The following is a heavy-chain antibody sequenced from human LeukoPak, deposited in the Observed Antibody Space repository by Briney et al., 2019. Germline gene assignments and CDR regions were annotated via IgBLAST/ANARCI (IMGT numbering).Heavy chain of an antibody. CDR1: GGSISSSSYY. V-gene: IGHV4-39*07. Sequence: SETLSLTCTVSGGSISSSSYYWGWIRQPPGKGLEWIGNIYYTGSTYYNPSLKSRVTISVDTSKNQFSLKLSSVTAADTAVYYCARGVGYGDYVRVGLSWGQGTLVTVSS. D-gene: IGHD4-17*01. CDR3: ARGVGYGDYVRVGLS. CDR2: IYYTGST. J-gene: IGHJ4*02.